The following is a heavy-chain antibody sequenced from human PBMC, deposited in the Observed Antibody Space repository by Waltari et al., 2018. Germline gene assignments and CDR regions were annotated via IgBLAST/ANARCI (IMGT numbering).Heavy chain of an antibody. CDR3: ARAVAASINWFDP. CDR2: IYYSGST. Sequence: QLQLQESGPGLVKPSETLSLTCTVSGGSISSSSYYWGWLRQPPGKGLEWIGSIYYSGSTYYNPSLKSRVTISVDTSKNQFSLKLSSVTAADTAVYYCARAVAASINWFDPWGQGTLVTVSS. CDR1: GGSISSSSYY. V-gene: IGHV4-39*01. J-gene: IGHJ5*02. D-gene: IGHD6-19*01.